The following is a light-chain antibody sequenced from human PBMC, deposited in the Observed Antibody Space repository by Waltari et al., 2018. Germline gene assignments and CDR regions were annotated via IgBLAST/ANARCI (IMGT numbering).Light chain of an antibody. CDR1: KSNIGADFD. V-gene: IGLV1-40*01. CDR2: SFS. CDR3: QSYDTTLSAVV. J-gene: IGLJ2*01. Sequence: QSVLTQPPPGQRVTISCSGTKSNIGADFDVHWYQQVPGTAPKLLLHSFSNRPSGVADRFSGFKSGASASLVITGLQAEDEAMYYCQSYDTTLSAVVFGGGTRLTV.